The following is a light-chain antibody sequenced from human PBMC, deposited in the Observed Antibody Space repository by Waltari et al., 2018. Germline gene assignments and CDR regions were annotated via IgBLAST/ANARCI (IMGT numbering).Light chain of an antibody. CDR2: GAS. CDR1: QSVTSSD. V-gene: IGKV3-20*01. J-gene: IGKJ4*02. CDR3: QQYGSSSLT. Sequence: EIVLTQSPGTLSLSPGERATLSCRASQSVTSSDLAWDQQKPGQAPRLLIDGASRRATGIPDRFSGSGSGTDFTLTISRLEPEDFAVYYCQQYGSSSLTFGGGTKVEIK.